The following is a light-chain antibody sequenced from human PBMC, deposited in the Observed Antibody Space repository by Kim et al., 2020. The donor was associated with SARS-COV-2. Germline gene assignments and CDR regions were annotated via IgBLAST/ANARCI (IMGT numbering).Light chain of an antibody. CDR1: SSDVVGNNY. Sequence: GHSVTIACTGTSSDVVGNNYVSWYQQHPGKAPKFMIYEVSKRPSGVPDRFSGSKSGNTASLTVSGLQAEDEADYYCSSYAGSNNWVFGGGTQLTVL. CDR3: SSYAGSNNWV. V-gene: IGLV2-8*01. CDR2: EVS. J-gene: IGLJ3*02.